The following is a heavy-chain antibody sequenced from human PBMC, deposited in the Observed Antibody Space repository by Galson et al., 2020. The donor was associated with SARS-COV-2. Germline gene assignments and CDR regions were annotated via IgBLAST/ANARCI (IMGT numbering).Heavy chain of an antibody. D-gene: IGHD3-22*01. V-gene: IGHV3-30*04. Sequence: LSLTCAASGFTFSNYAMHWVRQAPGKGLEWVAVISIDGRNKYYADSVKGRFTISRDQSKKNVYLQMNSLNTEDTAMYYCARDLGGDYDDSGFQTYYFDYWGQGTLVTVSS. CDR1: GFTFSNYA. CDR2: ISIDGRNK. J-gene: IGHJ4*02. CDR3: ARDLGGDYDDSGFQTYYFDY.